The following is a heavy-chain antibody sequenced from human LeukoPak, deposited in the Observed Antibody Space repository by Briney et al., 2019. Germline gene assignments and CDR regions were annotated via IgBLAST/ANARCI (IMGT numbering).Heavy chain of an antibody. CDR1: GFTFSIYA. V-gene: IGHV3-23*01. CDR2: IIGSGGNT. Sequence: GGSLRLSCAASGFTFSIYAMSWVRQAPGKGLDWVSTIIGSGGNTYYAGSVKGRFTISGDNSKNTLYLQMNSLRAEDTAVYYCAKDLKMTNYFDYWGQGTLVTVSS. D-gene: IGHD5-24*01. CDR3: AKDLKMTNYFDY. J-gene: IGHJ4*02.